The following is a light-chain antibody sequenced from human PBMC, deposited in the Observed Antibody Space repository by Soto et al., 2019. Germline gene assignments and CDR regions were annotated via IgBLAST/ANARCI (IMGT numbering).Light chain of an antibody. CDR3: STHAGSTNYV. CDR1: SSDVGAYNY. J-gene: IGLJ1*01. Sequence: QSALTQPPSASGSPGQSVTISCTGTSSDVGAYNYVSWYQQHPGKAPKLMIYEVSKRPSGVPDRFSGSKSGNTASLTVSGLQAEDEADYICSTHAGSTNYVFGAGTKVPV. CDR2: EVS. V-gene: IGLV2-8*01.